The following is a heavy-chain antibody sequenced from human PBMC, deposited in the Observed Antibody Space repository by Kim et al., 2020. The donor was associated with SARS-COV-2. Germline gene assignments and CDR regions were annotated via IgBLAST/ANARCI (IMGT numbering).Heavy chain of an antibody. J-gene: IGHJ6*02. CDR2: IIPIFGTA. V-gene: IGHV1-69*13. Sequence: SVKVSCKASGGTFSSYAISWVRQAPGQGLEWMGGIIPIFGTANYAQKFQGRVTITADESTSTAYMELSSLRSEDTAVYYCARDLFSWNYDYMDVWGQGTTVTVSS. CDR3: ARDLFSWNYDYMDV. D-gene: IGHD1-1*01. CDR1: GGTFSSYA.